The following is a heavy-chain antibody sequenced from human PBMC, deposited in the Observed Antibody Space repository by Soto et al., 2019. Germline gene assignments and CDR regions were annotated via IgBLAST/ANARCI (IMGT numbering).Heavy chain of an antibody. Sequence: SLRLSCAASGFTFSSYGMHWVRQAPGKGLEWVAVIWYDGSNKYYADSVKGRFTISRDNSKNTLYLQMNSLRAEDTAVYYCARDGRYYDFWSGYHTTSNWFDPWGQGTLVTVSS. CDR3: ARDGRYYDFWSGYHTTSNWFDP. CDR1: GFTFSSYG. CDR2: IWYDGSNK. D-gene: IGHD3-3*01. J-gene: IGHJ5*02. V-gene: IGHV3-33*01.